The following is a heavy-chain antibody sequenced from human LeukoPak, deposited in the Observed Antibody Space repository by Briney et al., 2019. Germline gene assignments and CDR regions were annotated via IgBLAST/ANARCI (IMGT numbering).Heavy chain of an antibody. CDR2: ISPYNGNT. Sequence: ASVKVSCKASGYTFTSYGISWVRQAPGQGLEWMGWISPYNGNTNYAQKLQGRVTMTTDTSTSTAYMDLRSLRSDDTALYYCAKGGRYPYYYYMDVWGKGTTVTISS. J-gene: IGHJ6*03. D-gene: IGHD3-16*01. V-gene: IGHV1-18*01. CDR3: AKGGRYPYYYYMDV. CDR1: GYTFTSYG.